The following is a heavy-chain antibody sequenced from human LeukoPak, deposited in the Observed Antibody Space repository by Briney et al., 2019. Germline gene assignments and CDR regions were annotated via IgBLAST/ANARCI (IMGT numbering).Heavy chain of an antibody. CDR3: AKGLGLFSGSYVY. Sequence: GGSLRLSCAASGFTVSSNYMSWVRQAPGKGLEWVSVIYSGGSTYYADSVKGRFTISRDNSKNTLYLQMNSLRADDTAVYYCAKGLGLFSGSYVYWGQGTLVTVSS. J-gene: IGHJ4*02. D-gene: IGHD1-26*01. CDR1: GFTVSSNY. CDR2: IYSGGST. V-gene: IGHV3-66*01.